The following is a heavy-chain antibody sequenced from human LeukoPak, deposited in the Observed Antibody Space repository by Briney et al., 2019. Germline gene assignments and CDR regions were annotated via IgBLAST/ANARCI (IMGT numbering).Heavy chain of an antibody. J-gene: IGHJ4*02. V-gene: IGHV3-48*03. CDR1: GFTFSSYE. CDR2: ISSSESTI. Sequence: GGSLRLSCAASGFTFSSYEMTWVRQAPGKGLEWVSYISSSESTIYYADSVKGRFTISRDDAKNSLYLQMNSLRAEDTAVYYCASLHSDYFDYWGQGTLVTVSS. CDR3: ASLHSDYFDY.